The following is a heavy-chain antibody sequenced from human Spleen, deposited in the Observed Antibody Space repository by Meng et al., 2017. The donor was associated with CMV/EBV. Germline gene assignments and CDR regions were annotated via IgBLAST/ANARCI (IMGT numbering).Heavy chain of an antibody. CDR1: GGSFSGYY. J-gene: IGHJ4*02. Sequence: VYGGSFSGYYWSWIRQPPGKGLEWIGEINHSGSTNYNPSLKSRVTISVDTSKNQFSLKLSSVTAADTAVYYCARGASDYGDYVVRYWGQGTPVTVSS. CDR2: INHSGST. V-gene: IGHV4-34*01. CDR3: ARGASDYGDYVVRY. D-gene: IGHD4-17*01.